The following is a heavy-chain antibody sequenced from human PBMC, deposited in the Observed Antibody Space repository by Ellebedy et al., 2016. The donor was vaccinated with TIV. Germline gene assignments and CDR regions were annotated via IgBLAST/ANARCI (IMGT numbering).Heavy chain of an antibody. CDR1: GYSFTTSW. J-gene: IGHJ4*02. CDR3: ARLGSFSFDY. D-gene: IGHD3-16*01. V-gene: IGHV5-51*01. CDR2: IYPGDSDI. Sequence: GESLKISCKGSGYSFTTSWIGWVRQMPGKGLEWMGIIYPGDSDIRYSPSFQGQVSISADKSIGTAYLQWRSLKASDTAMYYCARLGSFSFDYWGQGTLVTVSS.